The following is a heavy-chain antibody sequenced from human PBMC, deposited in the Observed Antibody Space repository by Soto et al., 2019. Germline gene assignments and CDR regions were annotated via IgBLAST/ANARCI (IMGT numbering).Heavy chain of an antibody. J-gene: IGHJ5*02. CDR3: ARDRGGITVSSEPLGEWFDP. D-gene: IGHD3-16*01. V-gene: IGHV3-48*01. CDR1: GFPFSSYS. Sequence: GGSLRLSCAASGFPFSSYSMNWVRQAPGKGLEWVSYISSSSSTIYYADSVKGRFTISRDNAKNSLYLQMNSLRAEDTAVYYCARDRGGITVSSEPLGEWFDPWGQGTLVTVSS. CDR2: ISSSSSTI.